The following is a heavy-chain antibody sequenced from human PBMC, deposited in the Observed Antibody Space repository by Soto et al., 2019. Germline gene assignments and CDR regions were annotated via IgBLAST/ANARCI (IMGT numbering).Heavy chain of an antibody. D-gene: IGHD2-8*01. Sequence: EVQLVESGGNVLQPGGSLRLSCAASGFISSSYWMHWVRQAPGKGLVWVSRINRDGSRTDYADAVKGRFAVSRDNAKNTMLLQMNSLRADDKAVYYCARGVNGYYYVDYWGQGTLVTVSS. J-gene: IGHJ4*02. CDR2: INRDGSRT. CDR3: ARGVNGYYYVDY. V-gene: IGHV3-74*01. CDR1: GFISSSYW.